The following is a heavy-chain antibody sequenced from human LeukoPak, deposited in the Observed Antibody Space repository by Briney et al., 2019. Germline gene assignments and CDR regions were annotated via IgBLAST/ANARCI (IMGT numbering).Heavy chain of an antibody. V-gene: IGHV4-59*11. CDR1: GDSISGPY. Sequence: SETLSLTCNVSGDSISGPYWNWTRQSPGRGLEWIGYTHYTGETNYNPPLKSRLTMSVDTSNSQVYLRLSSVTAADTAVYYCGRNLGSVSDHWGQGTLVTVSS. D-gene: IGHD4-17*01. J-gene: IGHJ4*02. CDR3: GRNLGSVSDH. CDR2: THYTGET.